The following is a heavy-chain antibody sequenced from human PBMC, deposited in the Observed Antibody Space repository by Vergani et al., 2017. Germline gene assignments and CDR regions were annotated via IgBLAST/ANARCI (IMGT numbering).Heavy chain of an antibody. CDR1: GFTFSSYA. CDR2: ISGSGGST. Sequence: EVQLLESGGGLVQPGGSLRLSCAASGFTFSSYAMSWVRQAPGKGLEWVSAISGSGGSTYYADSVKGRFTISRDNSKNTLYLQMNSLRAEDTAVYYCARDPWRISYYYYGMDVWGQGTTVTVSS. CDR3: ARDPWRISYYYYGMDV. V-gene: IGHV3-23*01. J-gene: IGHJ6*02. D-gene: IGHD2-15*01.